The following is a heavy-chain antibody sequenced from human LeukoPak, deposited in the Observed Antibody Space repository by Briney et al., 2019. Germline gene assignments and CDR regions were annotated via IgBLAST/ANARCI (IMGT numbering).Heavy chain of an antibody. CDR2: IYSGGST. CDR3: ARGSGYCSGGSCYFPPYYYYYMDV. J-gene: IGHJ6*03. V-gene: IGHV3-66*02. D-gene: IGHD2-15*01. Sequence: GESLRLSCAASGFTVSSNYMSWVRQAPGKGLEWVSVIYSGGSTYYADSVKGRFTISRDNSKNTLYLQMNSLRAEDTAVYYCARGSGYCSGGSCYFPPYYYYYMDVWGKGTTVTVSS. CDR1: GFTVSSNY.